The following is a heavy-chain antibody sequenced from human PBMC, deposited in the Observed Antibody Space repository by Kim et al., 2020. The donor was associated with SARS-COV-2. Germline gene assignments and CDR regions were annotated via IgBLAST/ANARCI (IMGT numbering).Heavy chain of an antibody. J-gene: IGHJ6*02. CDR1: GGSISSYY. CDR2: IYYSGST. CDR3: ARVWNYDFWSGYYRNYYGMDV. Sequence: SETLSLTCTVSGGSISSYYWSWIRQPPGKGLEWIGYIYYSGSTNYNPSLKSRVTISVDTSKNQFSLKLSSVTAADTAVYYCARVWNYDFWSGYYRNYYGMDVWGQGTTVTVSS. D-gene: IGHD3-3*01. V-gene: IGHV4-59*01.